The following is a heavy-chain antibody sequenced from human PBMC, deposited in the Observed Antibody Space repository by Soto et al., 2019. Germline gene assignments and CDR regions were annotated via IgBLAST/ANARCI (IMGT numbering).Heavy chain of an antibody. V-gene: IGHV3-53*04. D-gene: IGHD2-15*01. CDR2: IDSGGTT. CDR1: DFTVSSNY. Sequence: EVQLVESGGGLVQPGGSLRLSCAVSDFTVSSNYMSWVRKAPGKGLEWVSVIDSGGTTYYADSVKGRFTISRHNSQNTLYLQMNSLRAEDTAVYYCAAGLGSFYWGQGTLVTVSS. CDR3: AAGLGSFY. J-gene: IGHJ4*02.